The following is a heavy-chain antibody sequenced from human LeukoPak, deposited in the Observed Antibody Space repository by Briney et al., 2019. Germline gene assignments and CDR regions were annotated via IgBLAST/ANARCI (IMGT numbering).Heavy chain of an antibody. CDR2: PYYSGST. CDR1: GXPISSYY. D-gene: IGHD4-17*01. V-gene: IGHV4-59*01. CDR3: ARDVGLPTVTTGGDAFDI. J-gene: IGHJ3*02. Sequence: SETLSLTCTVSGXPISSYYWSWLRQPPGKGLEWIEYPYYSGSTNYNPYHKSRVTISVVTSNDQFSLKLSSVTAADTAVYYCARDVGLPTVTTGGDAFDIWGQGTMVTVSS.